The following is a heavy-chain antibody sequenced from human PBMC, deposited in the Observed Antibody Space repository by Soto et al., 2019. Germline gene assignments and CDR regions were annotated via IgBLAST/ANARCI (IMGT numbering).Heavy chain of an antibody. D-gene: IGHD1-1*01. CDR1: GDSISSADYY. CDR2: IFYSGTT. Sequence: SETLSLTCTVSGDSISSADYYWSWIRQTPGKGLEWIGHIFYSGTTYYNPSLKSRLTISVDTSKNHFSLRLTSVTAADTAVYYCARDLWVEPELYYYGMDVWGQGATVTASS. CDR3: ARDLWVEPELYYYGMDV. J-gene: IGHJ6*02. V-gene: IGHV4-30-4*01.